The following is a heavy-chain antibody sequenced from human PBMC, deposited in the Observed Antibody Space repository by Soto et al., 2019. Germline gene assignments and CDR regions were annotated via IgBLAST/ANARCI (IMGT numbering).Heavy chain of an antibody. CDR2: IYYSGST. J-gene: IGHJ4*02. CDR1: GGSISSYY. Sequence: SETLSLTCTVSGGSISSYYWSWIRQPPGKGLEWIGYIYYSGSTNYNPSLKSRVTISVDTSKYQFSLKLSSVTAADTAVYYCARGEWGAAAGTRFDYWGQGTLVTVSS. V-gene: IGHV4-59*01. D-gene: IGHD6-13*01. CDR3: ARGEWGAAAGTRFDY.